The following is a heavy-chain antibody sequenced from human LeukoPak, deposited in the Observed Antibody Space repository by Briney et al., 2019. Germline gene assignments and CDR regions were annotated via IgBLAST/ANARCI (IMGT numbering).Heavy chain of an antibody. J-gene: IGHJ6*03. D-gene: IGHD5-12*01. CDR2: IIPIFGTA. CDR3: AREPYSGYDPYYYYYYMDV. CDR1: GGTFSSYA. V-gene: IGHV1-69*05. Sequence: GASVKVSCKASGGTFSSYAISLVRQAPGQGLEWMGRIIPIFGTANYAQKFQGRVTITTDESTSTAYMELSSLRSEDTAVYYCAREPYSGYDPYYYYYYMDVWGKGTTVTVSS.